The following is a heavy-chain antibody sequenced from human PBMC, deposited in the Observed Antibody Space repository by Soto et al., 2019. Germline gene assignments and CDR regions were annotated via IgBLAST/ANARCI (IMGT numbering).Heavy chain of an antibody. Sequence: QLQLQESGPGLVKPSETLSLTCTVSGGSISSSSYYWGWIRQPPGKGLEWIGSIYYSGSTYYNPSLKSRVTISVDTSKNQFSLKLSSVTAADTAVYYCARHDLMVRGVLNWFDPWGQGTLVTVSS. CDR1: GGSISSSSYY. D-gene: IGHD3-10*01. CDR2: IYYSGST. J-gene: IGHJ5*02. CDR3: ARHDLMVRGVLNWFDP. V-gene: IGHV4-39*01.